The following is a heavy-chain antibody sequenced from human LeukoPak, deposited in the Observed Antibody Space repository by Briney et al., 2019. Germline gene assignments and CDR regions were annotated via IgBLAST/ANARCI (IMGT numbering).Heavy chain of an antibody. CDR2: ISYDGSNK. V-gene: IGHV3-30*18. D-gene: IGHD3-22*01. CDR1: GFTFSSYG. J-gene: IGHJ4*02. CDR3: AKGGTYYDSSGYSDY. Sequence: PGGSLRLSCAASGFTFSSYGMHWVRQAPGKGLEWVAVISYDGSNKYYADSVKGRFTISRDNSKNTLYLQMNSLRAEDTAVYYCAKGGTYYDSSGYSDYWGQGTLVTVSS.